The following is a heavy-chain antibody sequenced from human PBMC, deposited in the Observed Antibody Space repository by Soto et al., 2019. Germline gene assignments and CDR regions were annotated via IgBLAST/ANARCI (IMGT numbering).Heavy chain of an antibody. Sequence: QVQLAESGGGVVQPGRSLRLSCAASGFTFSSYGMHWVRQAPGKGLEWVAVISYDGSNKYYADSVKGRFTISRDNSKNTLYLQMNSLRAEDTAVYYCAKDLLGSIAAAGFDYWGQGTLVTVSS. CDR1: GFTFSSYG. CDR2: ISYDGSNK. CDR3: AKDLLGSIAAAGFDY. V-gene: IGHV3-30*18. J-gene: IGHJ4*02. D-gene: IGHD6-13*01.